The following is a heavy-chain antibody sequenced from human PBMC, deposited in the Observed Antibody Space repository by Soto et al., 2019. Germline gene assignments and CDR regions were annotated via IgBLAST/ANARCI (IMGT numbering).Heavy chain of an antibody. CDR1: GFTFSSYA. CDR3: VKDSLRFLEWLLPGSYYFDY. Sequence: LRLSCSASGFTFSSYAMHWVRQAPGKGLEYVSAISSNGGSTYYADSVKGRFTISRDNSKNTLYLQMSSLRAEDTAVYYCVKDSLRFLEWLLPGSYYFDYWGQGTLVTVSS. D-gene: IGHD3-3*01. V-gene: IGHV3-64D*06. CDR2: ISSNGGST. J-gene: IGHJ4*02.